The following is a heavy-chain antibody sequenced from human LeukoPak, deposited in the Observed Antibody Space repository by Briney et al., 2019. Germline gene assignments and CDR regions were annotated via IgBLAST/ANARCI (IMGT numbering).Heavy chain of an antibody. Sequence: GGSLRLSCAASGFTFSSYWMSWVRQAPGKGLEWVANIKQDGSEKHYVDSVKGRFTLSRDNAKNLVYLQMNSLRVEDTAVYYCVNLGYSDGGQGTLVTVSS. J-gene: IGHJ4*02. V-gene: IGHV3-7*01. D-gene: IGHD5-12*01. CDR2: IKQDGSEK. CDR1: GFTFSSYW. CDR3: VNLGYSD.